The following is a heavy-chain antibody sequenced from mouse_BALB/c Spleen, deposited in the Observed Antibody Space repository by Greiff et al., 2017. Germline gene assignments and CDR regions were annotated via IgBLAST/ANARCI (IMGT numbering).Heavy chain of an antibody. J-gene: IGHJ4*01. D-gene: IGHD2-14*01. CDR3: ARGDRDYYAMDY. V-gene: IGHV3-6*02. CDR2: ISYDGSN. CDR1: GYSITSGYY. Sequence: ESGPGLVKPSQSLSLTCSVTGYSITSGYYWNWIRQFPGNKLEWMGYISYDGSNNYNPSLKNRISITRDTSKNQFFLKLNSVTTEDTATYYCARGDRDYYAMDYWGQGTSVTVSS.